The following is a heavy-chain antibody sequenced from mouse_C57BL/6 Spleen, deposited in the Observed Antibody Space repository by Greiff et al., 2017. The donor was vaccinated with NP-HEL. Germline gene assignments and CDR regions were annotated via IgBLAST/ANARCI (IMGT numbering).Heavy chain of an antibody. CDR3: AREIGSSLYWYFDV. CDR1: GYTFTSYW. J-gene: IGHJ1*03. Sequence: VQLQQPGAELVKPGASVKMSCKASGYTFTSYWITWVKQRPGQGLEWIGDIYPGSGSTNYNEKFKSKATLTVDTSSSTAYMQLSSLTSEDSAVYYCAREIGSSLYWYFDVWGTGTTVTVSS. D-gene: IGHD1-1*01. CDR2: IYPGSGST. V-gene: IGHV1-55*01.